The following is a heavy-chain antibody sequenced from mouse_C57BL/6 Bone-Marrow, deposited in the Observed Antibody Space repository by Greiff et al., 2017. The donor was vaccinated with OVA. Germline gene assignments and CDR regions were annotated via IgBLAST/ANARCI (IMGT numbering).Heavy chain of an antibody. Sequence: QVQLQQSGAELVRPGASVKLSCKASGYTFTDYYISWVKQRPGQGLEWIARIYPGSGNIYYNEKFKGKATLTAEKSSSTAYMQLSSLTSDDSAVYVCAGSERLRDYFDDWGQGTTLTVSS. CDR2: IYPGSGNI. CDR3: AGSERLRDYFDD. V-gene: IGHV1-76*01. CDR1: GYTFTDYY. D-gene: IGHD2-2*01. J-gene: IGHJ2*01.